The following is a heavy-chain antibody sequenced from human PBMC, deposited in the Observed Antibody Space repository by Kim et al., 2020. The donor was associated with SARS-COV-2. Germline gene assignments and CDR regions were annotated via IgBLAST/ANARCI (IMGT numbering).Heavy chain of an antibody. CDR3: AKKGDSGCYPDKNWF. CDR2: ISGSGGST. J-gene: IGHJ5*01. Sequence: GGSLRLSCVASGFTFDTNAVSWVRLAPGKGLEWVATISGSGGSTYYADSVRGRFTISKDPSKNTLYVQMNGLRAEDTAAYYCAKKGDSGCYPDKNWF. D-gene: IGHD6-19*01. CDR1: GFTFDTNA. V-gene: IGHV3-23*01.